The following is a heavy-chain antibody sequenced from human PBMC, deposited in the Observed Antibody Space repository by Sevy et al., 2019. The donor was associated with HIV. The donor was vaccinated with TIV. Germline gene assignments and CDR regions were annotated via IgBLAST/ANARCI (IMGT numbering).Heavy chain of an antibody. D-gene: IGHD5-18*01. J-gene: IGHJ6*03. Sequence: SETLSLTCTVSGGSISSSSYYWGWIRQPPGKGLEWIGSFYYSGSTYYNPSLKSRATISVDTSKNQFSLKLSSVTAAETAVYYCAGGYSYGYYYYYYMDVWGKGTTVTVSS. CDR3: AGGYSYGYYYYYYMDV. CDR1: GGSISSSSYY. V-gene: IGHV4-39*01. CDR2: FYYSGST.